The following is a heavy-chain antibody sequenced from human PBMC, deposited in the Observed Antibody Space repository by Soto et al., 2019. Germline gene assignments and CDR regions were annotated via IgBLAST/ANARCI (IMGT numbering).Heavy chain of an antibody. J-gene: IGHJ4*02. CDR1: GGTFSSDS. Sequence: QVQLVQSGAEVKKPGSSVKVSCKASGGTFSSDSFSWVRQAPGQGLEWMGGIIPMFDTPIYAQKYQDRFTITADESASRAYMQRSSAKSDDTAVYYCATAGVAGRDFNYWGKGSLVTVSS. V-gene: IGHV1-69*12. D-gene: IGHD2-8*01. CDR2: IIPMFDTP. CDR3: ATAGVAGRDFNY.